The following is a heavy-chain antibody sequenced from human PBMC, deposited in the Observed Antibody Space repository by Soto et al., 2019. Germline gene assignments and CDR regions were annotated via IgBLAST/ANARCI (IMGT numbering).Heavy chain of an antibody. CDR2: ISSSSSTI. CDR1: GFTFSSYS. V-gene: IGHV3-48*02. CDR3: ARVMVDFGGNFFDY. J-gene: IGHJ4*02. D-gene: IGHD4-17*01. Sequence: GGSLRLSCAASGFTFSSYSMNWVRQAPGKGLEWVSYISSSSSTIYHADSVKGRFTISRDNAKNSLYLQMNSLRDEDTAVYYCARVMVDFGGNFFDYWGQGTLVTVSS.